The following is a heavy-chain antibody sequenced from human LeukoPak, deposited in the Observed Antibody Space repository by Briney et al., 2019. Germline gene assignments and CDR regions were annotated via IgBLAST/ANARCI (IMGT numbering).Heavy chain of an antibody. J-gene: IGHJ4*02. Sequence: PVGSLIHSCTASAFTFSAGSGNWVRQGPVKGLGTGSSISSSSSYIYYADSVKGRATISRDNAKTLLYLKMNSLRAEDTAVYSCARDSAIVVVPAAPDYWGQGTLVTGSS. D-gene: IGHD2-2*01. CDR2: ISSSSSYI. CDR1: AFTFSAGS. CDR3: ARDSAIVVVPAAPDY. V-gene: IGHV3-21*01.